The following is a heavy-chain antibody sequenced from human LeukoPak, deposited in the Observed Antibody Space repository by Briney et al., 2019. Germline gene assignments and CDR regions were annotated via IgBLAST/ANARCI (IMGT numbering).Heavy chain of an antibody. CDR1: GFTFSSYT. CDR3: AREYCSPTSCYHFDY. V-gene: IGHV3-48*04. CDR2: IDIGSSII. J-gene: IGHJ4*02. D-gene: IGHD2-2*01. Sequence: GGSLRLSCAASGFTFSSYTMNWVRQAPGRGLEWVSNIDIGSSIIYYADSVKGRFTISRDNAKNSLYLQMNSLRAEDTAVYYCAREYCSPTSCYHFDYWGQGALVTVSS.